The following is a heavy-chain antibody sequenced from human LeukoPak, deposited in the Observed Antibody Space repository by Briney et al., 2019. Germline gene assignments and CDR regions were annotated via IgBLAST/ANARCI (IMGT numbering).Heavy chain of an antibody. CDR1: GYTFTGYY. Sequence: GASVKVSCKASGYTFTGYYIHWVRQAPGQGLEWMGWNNPNSGGTFYAQKFQGRVSMTRDTSISTAYMELSRLRSDDTAVYYCARGWEGYSYAYWGQGSLVTVSS. D-gene: IGHD5-18*01. CDR2: NNPNSGGT. CDR3: ARGWEGYSYAY. V-gene: IGHV1-2*02. J-gene: IGHJ4*02.